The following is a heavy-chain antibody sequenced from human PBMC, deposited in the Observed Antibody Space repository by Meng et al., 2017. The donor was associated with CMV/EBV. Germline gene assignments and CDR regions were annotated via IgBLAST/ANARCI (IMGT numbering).Heavy chain of an antibody. CDR1: EFTFSSFG. D-gene: IGHD6-13*01. J-gene: IGHJ4*02. CDR3: AREGYSGGLDY. CDR2: ISSSSSYI. V-gene: IGHV3-21*01. Sequence: GESLKISCAASEFTFSSFGMHWVRRPPGKGLEWVSSISSSSSYIYYADSVKGRFTISRDNAKNSLYLQMNSLRAEDTAVYYCAREGYSGGLDYWGQGTLVTVSS.